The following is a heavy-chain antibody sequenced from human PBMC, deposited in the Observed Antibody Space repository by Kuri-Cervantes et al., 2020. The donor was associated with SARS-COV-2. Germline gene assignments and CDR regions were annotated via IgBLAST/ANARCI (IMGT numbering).Heavy chain of an antibody. CDR2: ISYDGSNK. D-gene: IGHD3-3*02. J-gene: IGHJ3*02. V-gene: IGHV3-30*03. CDR3: VREDAFYDAFDI. Sequence: GESLKISCAASGFTFSSYGMHWVRQTPGKGLEWVAVISYDGSNKYYADSVKSRFTISRDNSKNTLYLQMNSLRAEDTAVYYCVREDAFYDAFDIWGHGTMVTVSS. CDR1: GFTFSSYG.